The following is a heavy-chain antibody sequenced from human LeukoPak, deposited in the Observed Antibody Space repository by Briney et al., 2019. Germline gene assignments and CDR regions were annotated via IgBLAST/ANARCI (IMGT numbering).Heavy chain of an antibody. J-gene: IGHJ4*02. V-gene: IGHV1-2*02. Sequence: ASVKVSCKASGYTFTGYYMHWVRQAPGQGLEWMGWINPNSGGTNYAQKFQGRVSMTRDTSISTAYMELRSLRSDDTAVYYCARDRSPRHYYDTSDYHGAADYWGQGTLVTVSS. CDR1: GYTFTGYY. D-gene: IGHD3-22*01. CDR2: INPNSGGT. CDR3: ARDRSPRHYYDTSDYHGAADY.